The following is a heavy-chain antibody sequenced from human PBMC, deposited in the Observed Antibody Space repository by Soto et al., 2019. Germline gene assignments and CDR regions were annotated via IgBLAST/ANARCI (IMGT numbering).Heavy chain of an antibody. CDR1: GGTFSSYA. CDR2: IIPIFGTA. D-gene: IGHD3-22*01. J-gene: IGHJ4*02. Sequence: SVKVSCKASGGTFSSYAISWVRQAPGQGLEWMGGIIPIFGTASYAQKFQGRVTITADESTSTAYMELSSLRSEDTAVYYCARDRNPIISGSSSFDYWRQGTLVTVSS. V-gene: IGHV1-69*13. CDR3: ARDRNPIISGSSSFDY.